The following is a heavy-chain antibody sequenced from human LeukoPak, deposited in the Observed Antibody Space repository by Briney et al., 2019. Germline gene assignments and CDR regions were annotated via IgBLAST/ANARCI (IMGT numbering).Heavy chain of an antibody. Sequence: GGSLRLSCAASGFTFNTYSMSWVRQAPGKGLEWVSIISRTSESIFYADSVKGRFTISRDNAKNSLYLQMNSLRAEDTAVYYCARGPYGDLYYYYYMDVWGKGTTVTVSS. CDR2: ISRTSESI. J-gene: IGHJ6*03. D-gene: IGHD4-17*01. CDR1: GFTFNTYS. V-gene: IGHV3-21*01. CDR3: ARGPYGDLYYYYYMDV.